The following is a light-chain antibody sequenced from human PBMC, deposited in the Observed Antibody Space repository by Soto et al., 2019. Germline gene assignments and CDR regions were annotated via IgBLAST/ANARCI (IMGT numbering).Light chain of an antibody. CDR2: HAF. V-gene: IGKV3-11*01. J-gene: IGKJ1*01. Sequence: EVVLTQSPATLSLSQGERATLSCRASQSVSTFVAWYQQKPGQAPRLLIYHAFNRATGIPARFSGSGSGTDFTLSTISLKPEDSAVYYCQQLGSRPPGTFGQGTKVEIK. CDR1: QSVSTF. CDR3: QQLGSRPPGT.